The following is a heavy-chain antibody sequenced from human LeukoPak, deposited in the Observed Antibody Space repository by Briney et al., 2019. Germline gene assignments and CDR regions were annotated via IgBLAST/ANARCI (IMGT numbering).Heavy chain of an antibody. CDR3: ARGGYSYGYVAHFDY. CDR1: GYTFTGYY. V-gene: IGHV1-69*13. CDR2: IIPIFGTA. J-gene: IGHJ4*02. Sequence: PVKVSCKASGYTFTGYYMHWVRQAPGQGLEWMGGIIPIFGTANYAQKFQGRVTITADESTSTAYMELSSLRSEDTAVYYCARGGYSYGYVAHFDYWGQGTLVTVSS. D-gene: IGHD5-18*01.